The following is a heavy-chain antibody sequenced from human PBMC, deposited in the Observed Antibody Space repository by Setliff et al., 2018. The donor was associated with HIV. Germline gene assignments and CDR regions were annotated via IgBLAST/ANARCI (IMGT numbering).Heavy chain of an antibody. CDR3: AKDRGHNFWSGYSDY. CDR1: GFIFSSYA. Sequence: GESLKISCAASGFIFSSYAMSWVRQAPGKGLEWVSGISGRGGSTFYADSVKGRFTISRDNSKNTLYLEMDSLRAEDTAVYYCAKDRGHNFWSGYSDYWGQGTLVTVSS. D-gene: IGHD3-3*01. V-gene: IGHV3-23*01. J-gene: IGHJ4*02. CDR2: ISGRGGST.